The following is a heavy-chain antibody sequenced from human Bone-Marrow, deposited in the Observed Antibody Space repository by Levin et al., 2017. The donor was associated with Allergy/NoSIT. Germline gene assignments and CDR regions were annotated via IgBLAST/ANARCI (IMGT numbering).Heavy chain of an antibody. CDR2: MSYDGSNK. D-gene: IGHD3-10*01. V-gene: IGHV3-33*05. CDR1: GFSFSNYV. J-gene: IGHJ4*02. Sequence: GESLKISCAATGFSFSNYVMHWVRQAPGKGLEWVAVMSYDGSNKYYGDSVKGRFTISRDNSKNTLYLHMNSLRTEDTAMYYCAKHSGSYYQIDQWGQGTLVTVSS. CDR3: AKHSGSYYQIDQ.